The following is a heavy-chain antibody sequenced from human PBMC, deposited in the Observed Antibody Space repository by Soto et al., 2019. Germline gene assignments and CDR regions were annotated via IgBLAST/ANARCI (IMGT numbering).Heavy chain of an antibody. Sequence: GESLKISCKGSGYSFTSYWIGWVRQMPGKGLEWMGIIYPGDSDTRYSPSFQGQVTISADKSISTAYLQWSSLKASDTAMYYCARDRTVLGFGELGAFDSWGQGIMVTVSS. V-gene: IGHV5-51*01. CDR2: IYPGDSDT. CDR1: GYSFTSYW. J-gene: IGHJ3*02. CDR3: ARDRTVLGFGELGAFDS. D-gene: IGHD3-10*01.